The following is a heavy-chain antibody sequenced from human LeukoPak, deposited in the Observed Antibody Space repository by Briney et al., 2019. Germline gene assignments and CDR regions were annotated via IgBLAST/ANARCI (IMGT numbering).Heavy chain of an antibody. J-gene: IGHJ4*02. Sequence: SETLSLTCAVYGGSFSGYYWSWIRQPPGKGLEWIGEINHSGSTNYNPSLKSRVTISVDTSKNQFSLKLSSVTAADTAVYYCARGRGITMIVVVISWAFDYWGQGTLVTVSS. CDR2: INHSGST. CDR1: GGSFSGYY. D-gene: IGHD3-22*01. V-gene: IGHV4-34*01. CDR3: ARGRGITMIVVVISWAFDY.